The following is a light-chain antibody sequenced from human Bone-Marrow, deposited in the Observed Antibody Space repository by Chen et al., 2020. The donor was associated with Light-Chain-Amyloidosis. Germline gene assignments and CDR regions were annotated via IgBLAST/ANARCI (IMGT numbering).Light chain of an antibody. CDR1: QGIGSW. J-gene: IGKJ1*01. CDR2: AAS. Sequence: QMTQSLSSVSASVGDRVTSTCRASQGIGSWLAWYQQKPGKAPKALMYAASSLESGVPSRFSGSGSGTDFTLIISGLQPEDFATYFCQQTMAFPWTFGQGTKVEI. CDR3: QQTMAFPWT. V-gene: IGKV1-12*02.